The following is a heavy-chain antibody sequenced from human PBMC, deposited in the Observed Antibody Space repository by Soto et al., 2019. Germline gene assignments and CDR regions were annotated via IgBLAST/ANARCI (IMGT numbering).Heavy chain of an antibody. CDR1: GFTFSNAW. D-gene: IGHD2-15*01. V-gene: IGHV3-15*01. CDR2: IKSKTDGGTT. J-gene: IGHJ3*02. CDR3: TSIVVVVAATHAFDI. Sequence: GGSLRLSCAASGFTFSNAWMSWVRQAPGKGLEWVGRIKSKTDGGTTDYAAPVKGRFTISRGDSKNTLYLQMNSLKTEDTAVYYCTSIVVVVAATHAFDIWGQGTMVTVSS.